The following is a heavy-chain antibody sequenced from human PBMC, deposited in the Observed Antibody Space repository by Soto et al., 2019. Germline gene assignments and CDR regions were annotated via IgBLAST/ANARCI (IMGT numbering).Heavy chain of an antibody. CDR3: ARGGYYYENSGQNAYDY. J-gene: IGHJ4*01. CDR2: IYYGGST. CDR1: GGSISSGGYY. V-gene: IGHV4-31*03. D-gene: IGHD3-22*01. Sequence: SETLSLTCTVSGGSISSGGYYWSWIRQHPGKGLEWIGYIYYGGSTYYNPSLKSRATISGDTSKNQFSLKLSSVTAADTAVYYCARGGYYYENSGQNAYDYWGQGILVTAPQ.